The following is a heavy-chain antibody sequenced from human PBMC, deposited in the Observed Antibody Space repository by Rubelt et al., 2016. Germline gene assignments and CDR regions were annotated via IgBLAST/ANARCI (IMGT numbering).Heavy chain of an antibody. Sequence: QVQLQESGPGLVKPSETLSLTCTVSGAPIGGYYWTWIRQPPGKGLEWIGYVFYGGSTKYNSSLKSQVTLSVDTSTNRFSLKLNSVPAADTSVYYCARDPWYYDFWSGYSYGMDVWGQGTTVTVSS. V-gene: IGHV4-59*01. CDR2: VFYGGST. CDR3: ARDPWYYDFWSGYSYGMDV. CDR1: GAPIGGYY. J-gene: IGHJ6*02. D-gene: IGHD3-3*01.